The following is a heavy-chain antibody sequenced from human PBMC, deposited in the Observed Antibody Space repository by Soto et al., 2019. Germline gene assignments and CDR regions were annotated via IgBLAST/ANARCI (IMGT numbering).Heavy chain of an antibody. CDR2: IIPIFGTA. Sequence: QVQLVQSGAEVKKPGSSVKVSCKASGGTFSSYAISWVRQAPGQGLEWMGGIIPIFGTANYAQKFQGRVTITADESTSTAYMELSSLRSEDTAVSYCASRNIAARRNYYYYGMDVWGQGTTVTVSS. J-gene: IGHJ6*02. D-gene: IGHD6-6*01. CDR1: GGTFSSYA. CDR3: ASRNIAARRNYYYYGMDV. V-gene: IGHV1-69*01.